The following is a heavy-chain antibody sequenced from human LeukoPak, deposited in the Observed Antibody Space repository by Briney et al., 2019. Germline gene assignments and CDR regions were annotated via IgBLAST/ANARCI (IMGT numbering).Heavy chain of an antibody. V-gene: IGHV4-39*01. CDR1: GGSISSSNYY. CDR3: ARHEDDYYDSSGYLES. J-gene: IGHJ4*02. D-gene: IGHD3-22*01. Sequence: RTSETLSLTCTVSGGSISSSNYYWGWIRQPPGKGLEWIGSIYYSGSTYYNPSLKSRVTISVDTSKDQFSLKLSSVTAADTAVYYCARHEDDYYDSSGYLESWGQGTLVTVSS. CDR2: IYYSGST.